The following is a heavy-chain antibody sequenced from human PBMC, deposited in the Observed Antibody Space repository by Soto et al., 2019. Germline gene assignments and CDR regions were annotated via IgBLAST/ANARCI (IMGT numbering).Heavy chain of an antibody. D-gene: IGHD3-22*01. V-gene: IGHV3-30*18. CDR2: ISYDGNNE. CDR3: AKDTYYHDSSGYYVFDH. Sequence: GGSLRLSCTASGFTFSSYGMHWVRQTPGMGLEWVAHISYDGNNEHYTDSVKGRFTISRDNSKNTVYLQMNSLRTEDTALYYCAKDTYYHDSSGYYVFDHWGQGTLVTVSS. J-gene: IGHJ4*02. CDR1: GFTFSSYG.